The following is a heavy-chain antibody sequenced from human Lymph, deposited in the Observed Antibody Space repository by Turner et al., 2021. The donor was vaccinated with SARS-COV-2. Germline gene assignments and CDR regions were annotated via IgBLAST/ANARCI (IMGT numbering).Heavy chain of an antibody. V-gene: IGHV1-8*02. CDR1: GYTFTSYD. D-gene: IGHD1-26*01. Sequence: QVQLVQSGAEVKTPGSSVKVSCKAPGYTFTSYDINWVRQATGQGLEWMGWMNPNSGNTGYAKKFQGRVTMTRNTSISKAYMELSSLRSEDTAVYYCARGRYSGGGMDVWGQGTTVTVSS. J-gene: IGHJ6*02. CDR3: ARGRYSGGGMDV. CDR2: MNPNSGNT.